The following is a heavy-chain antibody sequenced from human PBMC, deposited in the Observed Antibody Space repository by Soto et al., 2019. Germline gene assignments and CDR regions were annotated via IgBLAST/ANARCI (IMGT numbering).Heavy chain of an antibody. V-gene: IGHV1-3*01. J-gene: IGHJ4*02. CDR1: RYTFSDYA. D-gene: IGHD2-15*01. CDR2: INVGNGNT. CDR3: AREGAHYTPLDH. Sequence: ASVKGSWKGSRYTFSDYAIHWVRWAPGQGLEWMGWINVGNGNTGYSRKFQGRVTNARDMSASTAYIEVTSLTSEETAIYYCAREGAHYTPLDHWGQGTLV.